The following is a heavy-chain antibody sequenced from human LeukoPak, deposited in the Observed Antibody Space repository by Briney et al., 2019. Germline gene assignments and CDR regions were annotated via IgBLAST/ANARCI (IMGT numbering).Heavy chain of an antibody. D-gene: IGHD3-16*01. V-gene: IGHV4-59*08. J-gene: IGHJ3*01. CDR2: IYYTGTT. CDR1: GGSISGTYY. Sequence: PSETLSLTCTVSGGSISGTYYWSWIRQPPGKGLEWIGYIYYTGTTDSNPSLKSRVTISLDTSKNQFSLNLSSVTAADTAVYYCARRWVYDKRAFDAWGQGTMVTVSS. CDR3: ARRWVYDKRAFDA.